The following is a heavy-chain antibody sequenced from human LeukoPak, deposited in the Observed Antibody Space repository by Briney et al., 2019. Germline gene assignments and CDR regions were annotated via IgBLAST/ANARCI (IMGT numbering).Heavy chain of an antibody. J-gene: IGHJ6*03. CDR1: GFTFSSYS. V-gene: IGHV3-21*01. Sequence: GGSLRLSCAASGFTFSSYSMNWVRQAPGKGLEWVSSISSSSSYIYYADSVKGRFTISRDNAKNSLYLQMNSLRAEDTAVYYCARVSRGVWGSYRDYYYYYMDVWGKGTTVTVSS. CDR3: ARVSRGVWGSYRDYYYYYMDV. D-gene: IGHD3-16*02. CDR2: ISSSSSYI.